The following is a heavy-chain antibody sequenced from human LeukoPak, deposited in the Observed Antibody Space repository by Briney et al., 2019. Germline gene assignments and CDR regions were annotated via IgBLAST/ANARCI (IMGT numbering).Heavy chain of an antibody. D-gene: IGHD3-22*01. CDR3: ARASPAPKYYYDSSGYPRIGDY. V-gene: IGHV1-18*01. CDR2: ISAYNGNT. Sequence: ASVKVSCKASGYTFTSYGISWVRQAPGQGLEWMGWISAYNGNTNYAQKLQGRVTMTTDTSTSTAHMELRSLRSDDTAVYYCARASPAPKYYYDSSGYPRIGDYWGQGTLVTVSS. J-gene: IGHJ4*02. CDR1: GYTFTSYG.